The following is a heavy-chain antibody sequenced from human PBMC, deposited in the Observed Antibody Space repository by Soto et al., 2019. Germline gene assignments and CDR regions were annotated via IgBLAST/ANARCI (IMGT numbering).Heavy chain of an antibody. CDR1: GGSSSTYY. V-gene: IGHV4-59*01. CDR3: ARVPYSSSSPYYFDY. J-gene: IGHJ4*02. CDR2: IYYSGRT. D-gene: IGHD6-6*01. Sequence: KTSQTLSLTYTVSGGSSSTYYWSWIGEPRGEGLEWIGYIYYSGRTNYNPSLKSRVTISVDTSKNQFSLKLSSVTAADTAVYYCARVPYSSSSPYYFDYWGQGTLVTVSS.